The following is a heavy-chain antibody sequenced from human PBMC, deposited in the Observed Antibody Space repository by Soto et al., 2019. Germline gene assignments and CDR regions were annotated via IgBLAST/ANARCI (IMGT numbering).Heavy chain of an antibody. CDR2: IYYSGST. CDR3: ARQTHYYDSSGYYSTARVVFFDY. J-gene: IGHJ4*02. Sequence: QLQLQESGPGLVKPSETLSLTCTVSGGSISSSSYYWGWIRQPPGKGLEWIGSIYYSGSTYYNPSLKSRVTISVDTSKNQFSLKLSSVTAADTAVYYCARQTHYYDSSGYYSTARVVFFDYWGQGTLVTVSS. D-gene: IGHD3-22*01. CDR1: GGSISSSSYY. V-gene: IGHV4-39*01.